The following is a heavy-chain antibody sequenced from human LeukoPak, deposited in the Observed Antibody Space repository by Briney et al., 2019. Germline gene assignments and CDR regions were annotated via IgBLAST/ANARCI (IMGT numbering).Heavy chain of an antibody. V-gene: IGHV3-74*01. Sequence: PGGSPRLSCVASGFTFSNHWMHWVRQVPGKGLVWVSRIDGGGSSTSYADSVKGRFSISRDNSKNTLYLQMNSLRAEDTAVYYCAREHGKSGGDCYFDYWGQGTLVTVSS. CDR3: AREHGKSGGDCYFDY. J-gene: IGHJ4*02. D-gene: IGHD2-21*02. CDR1: GFTFSNHW. CDR2: IDGGGSST.